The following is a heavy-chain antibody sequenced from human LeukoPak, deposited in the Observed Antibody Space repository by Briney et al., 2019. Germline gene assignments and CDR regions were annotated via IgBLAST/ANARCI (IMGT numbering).Heavy chain of an antibody. CDR1: GGSINNYY. J-gene: IGHJ3*02. CDR2: IYYSGSI. V-gene: IGHV4-59*08. CDR3: ARLSKKLTAGNPFDI. Sequence: PSETLSLTCTVSGGSINNYYWTWIRQPPGKGLEWIGYIYYSGSINYNPSLKSRITMSVDTSKNQFSLTLTSVTAADTAVYYCARLSKKLTAGNPFDIWGQGTMVTFSS. D-gene: IGHD1-14*01.